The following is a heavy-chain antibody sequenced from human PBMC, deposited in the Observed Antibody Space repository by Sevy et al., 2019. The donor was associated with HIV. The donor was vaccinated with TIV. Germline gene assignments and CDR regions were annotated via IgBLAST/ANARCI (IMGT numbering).Heavy chain of an antibody. CDR3: AGENAWGRGYS. J-gene: IGHJ4*02. Sequence: SETLSLTCTVSGGSITSLYWNWIRQPPGKGLEWIANIYYNGNSNYNPSLKSRVTLSLDTSKNQFSLRLSSVTAADTAMYYCAGENAWGRGYSWGQGTLVTVSS. V-gene: IGHV4-59*08. CDR1: GGSITSLY. CDR2: IYYNGNS. D-gene: IGHD3-16*01.